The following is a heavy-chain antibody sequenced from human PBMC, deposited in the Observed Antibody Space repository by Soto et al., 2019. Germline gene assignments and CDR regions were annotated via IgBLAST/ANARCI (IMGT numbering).Heavy chain of an antibody. J-gene: IGHJ4*02. D-gene: IGHD3-9*01. CDR2: IKSKTDGGTT. CDR1: GFTFSNAW. Sequence: EVQLVESGGGLVKPGGSLRLSCAASGFTFSNAWMNWVRQAPGKGLEWVGRIKSKTDGGTTDYAAPVKGRFTISRDDSKNTLYLQMNSLKTEDTAVYYCTTGVLRYFDWLLQYYFDYWGQGTLVTVSS. CDR3: TTGVLRYFDWLLQYYFDY. V-gene: IGHV3-15*07.